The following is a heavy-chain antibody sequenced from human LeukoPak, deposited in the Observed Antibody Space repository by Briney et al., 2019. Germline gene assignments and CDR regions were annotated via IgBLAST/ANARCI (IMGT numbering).Heavy chain of an antibody. V-gene: IGHV4-34*01. CDR1: GGAFCGYY. CDR3: ARGDITMVRGVTKGAFDY. CDR2: INHTGNT. D-gene: IGHD3-10*01. Sequence: SETLSLTCGIYGGAFCGYYWSWIRQPPGKGLEWIGEINHTGNTNHNPSLKSRVTISVDTSKNQFSLKLSSVTAADTAVYYCARGDITMVRGVTKGAFDYWGQGTLVTVSS. J-gene: IGHJ4*02.